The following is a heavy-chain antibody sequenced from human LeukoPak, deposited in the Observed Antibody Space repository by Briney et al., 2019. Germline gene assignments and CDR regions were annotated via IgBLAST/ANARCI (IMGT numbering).Heavy chain of an antibody. V-gene: IGHV3-23*01. CDR1: GLTFSAYP. CDR3: ARGNRDFDY. J-gene: IGHJ4*02. D-gene: IGHD1-14*01. Sequence: GGSLNLSLQPSGLTFSAYPLSWFRRPPGKGLEWVSAISGSGGSTYYADSVKGRFTISRDNSKNSLYLQMNSLRAEDTAVYYCARGNRDFDYWGQGTLVTVSS. CDR2: ISGSGGST.